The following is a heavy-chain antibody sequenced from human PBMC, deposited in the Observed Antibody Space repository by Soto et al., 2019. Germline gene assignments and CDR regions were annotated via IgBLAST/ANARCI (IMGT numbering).Heavy chain of an antibody. CDR2: IYYSGST. J-gene: IGHJ4*02. CDR1: GGSISSYY. D-gene: IGHD2-15*01. Sequence: SETLSLTCTVSGGSISSYYWSWIRQPPGKGLEWIGYIYYSGSTNYNPSLKSRVTISVDTSKNQFSLKLSSVTAADTAVYYCARDGDGGYYSDYWGQGTLVTVSS. V-gene: IGHV4-59*01. CDR3: ARDGDGGYYSDY.